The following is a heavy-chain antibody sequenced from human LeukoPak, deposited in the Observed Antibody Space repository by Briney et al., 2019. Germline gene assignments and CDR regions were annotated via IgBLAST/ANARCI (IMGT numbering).Heavy chain of an antibody. Sequence: GGSLRLSCAASGFTFSSYAMSWARQAPGKGLEWVSAISGSGGSTYYADSVKGRFTISRDNSKNTLYLQMNSLRAEDTAVYYCAKVLDFWSGYDYWGQGTLVTVSS. CDR3: AKVLDFWSGYDY. V-gene: IGHV3-23*01. CDR2: ISGSGGST. D-gene: IGHD3-3*01. J-gene: IGHJ4*02. CDR1: GFTFSSYA.